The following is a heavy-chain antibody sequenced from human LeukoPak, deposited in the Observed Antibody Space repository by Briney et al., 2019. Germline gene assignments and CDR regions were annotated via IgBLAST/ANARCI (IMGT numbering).Heavy chain of an antibody. D-gene: IGHD4-17*01. CDR3: VREMTTVTTCYLLE. J-gene: IGHJ1*01. Sequence: GGSLRLSCAASGFTFSSYGMNWVRQAPGKGLEWVSSIRSSYIYYADSVKGRFTISRDNDKNSLYLQMNSMRAEDTAVYYCVREMTTVTTCYLLEWGQGTLVTVCS. CDR2: IRSSYI. CDR1: GFTFSSYG. V-gene: IGHV3-21*01.